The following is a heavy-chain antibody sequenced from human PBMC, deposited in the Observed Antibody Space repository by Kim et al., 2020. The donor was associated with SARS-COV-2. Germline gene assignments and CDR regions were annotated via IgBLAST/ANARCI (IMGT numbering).Heavy chain of an antibody. D-gene: IGHD6-13*01. J-gene: IGHJ4*02. CDR2: ISYDGSNK. CDR1: GFTFSSYG. V-gene: IGHV3-30*03. CDR3: ASLSFSSSPFDD. Sequence: GGSLRLSCAASGFTFSSYGMHWVRQAPGKGLEWVAVISYDGSNKYYADSVKGRFTISRDNSKNTLYLQMNSLRAEDTAVYYCASLSFSSSPFDDWGQGTLVTVSS.